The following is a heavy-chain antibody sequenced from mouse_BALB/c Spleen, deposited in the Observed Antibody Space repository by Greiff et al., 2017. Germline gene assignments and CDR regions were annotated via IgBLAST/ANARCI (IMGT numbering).Heavy chain of an antibody. D-gene: IGHD4-1*01. CDR3: ARESGDY. CDR1: GFSFTSYW. Sequence: VQLQQSGAELVRPGASVKMSCTASGFSFTSYWMHWVQQRPGQGLEWIGAIYPGNSDTSYNQKFKGKAKLTAVTSASTAYMELSSLTNEDSAVYYCARESGDYWGQGTTLTVSS. V-gene: IGHV1-5*01. J-gene: IGHJ2*01. CDR2: IYPGNSDT.